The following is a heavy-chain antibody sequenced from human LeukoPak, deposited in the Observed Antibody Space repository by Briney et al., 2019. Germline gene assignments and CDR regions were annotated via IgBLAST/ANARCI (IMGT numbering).Heavy chain of an antibody. CDR1: GYSFTTYW. Sequence: GESLKISCKGSGYSFTTYWIGWVRQMPGKGLEWMGIINPVDSETRYSPSFQGQVTISEDKSITTAYLQWSSLKATDTAMYFCARIGTYAEFDYWGQASLVTVSS. J-gene: IGHJ4*02. D-gene: IGHD6-13*01. CDR2: INPVDSET. V-gene: IGHV5-51*01. CDR3: ARIGTYAEFDY.